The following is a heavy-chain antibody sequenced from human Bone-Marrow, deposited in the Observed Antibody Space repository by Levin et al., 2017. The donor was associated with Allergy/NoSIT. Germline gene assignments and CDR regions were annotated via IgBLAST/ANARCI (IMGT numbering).Heavy chain of an antibody. CDR1: GYTFTSYY. Sequence: ASVKVSCKASGYTFTSYYMHWVRQAPGQGLEWMGIINPSGGSTSYAQKFQGRVTMTRDTSTSTVYMELSSLRSEDTAVYYCARVKASETAIRPDVEYDAFDIWGQGTMVTVSS. J-gene: IGHJ3*02. CDR2: INPSGGST. D-gene: IGHD2-21*02. CDR3: ARVKASETAIRPDVEYDAFDI. V-gene: IGHV1-46*03.